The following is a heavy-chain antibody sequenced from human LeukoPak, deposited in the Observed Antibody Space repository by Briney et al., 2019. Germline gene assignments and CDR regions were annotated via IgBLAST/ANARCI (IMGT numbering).Heavy chain of an antibody. CDR1: GLTFSGYA. Sequence: GGSLRLSCAASGLTFSGYAMNWVRQAPGKGLEWVSGISGSGDTTWYADSVKGRFTISRDNSKSTLYLQMNSLRAEDTAVYCCALYSRSWGGYWGQGTLVSVSS. D-gene: IGHD6-6*01. CDR2: ISGSGDTT. J-gene: IGHJ4*02. CDR3: ALYSRSWGGY. V-gene: IGHV3-23*01.